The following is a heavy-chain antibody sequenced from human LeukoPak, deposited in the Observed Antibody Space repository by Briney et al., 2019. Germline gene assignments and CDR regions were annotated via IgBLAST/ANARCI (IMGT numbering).Heavy chain of an antibody. D-gene: IGHD3-22*01. CDR1: GLTFSNSA. J-gene: IGHJ4*02. CDR2: ISGSGGST. CDR3: ALYDGGLFEY. V-gene: IGHV3-23*01. Sequence: PGGSLRLSCAASGLTFSNSATRWVRQARGKGLECVSVISGSGGSTSYADSGRGRFTLSRDNGKNALYRQSNVLRAADRGVYYCALYDGGLFEYWGQGTLVTVSS.